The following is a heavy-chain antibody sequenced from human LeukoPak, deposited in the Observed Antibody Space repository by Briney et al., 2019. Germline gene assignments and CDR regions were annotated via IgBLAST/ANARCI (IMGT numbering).Heavy chain of an antibody. CDR1: GFTFSSYE. D-gene: IGHD3-22*01. Sequence: GGSLRLSCAASGFTFSSYEMNWVRQAPGKGLEWVSYISSSGSTIYYADSVKGRFTISRDNAKNSLYLQMNSLRAEDTALYYCAKDSLRDSSAYYPDYWGQGTLVTVSS. CDR3: AKDSLRDSSAYYPDY. CDR2: ISSSGSTI. J-gene: IGHJ4*02. V-gene: IGHV3-48*03.